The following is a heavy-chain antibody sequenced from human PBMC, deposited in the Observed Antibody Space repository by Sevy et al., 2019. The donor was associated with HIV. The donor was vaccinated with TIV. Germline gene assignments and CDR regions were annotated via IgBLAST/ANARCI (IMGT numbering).Heavy chain of an antibody. CDR2: ISYDESRK. D-gene: IGHD3-16*02. CDR3: ARESRETYRYNFFDF. V-gene: IGHV3-30*04. J-gene: IGHJ4*02. CDR1: GFDFSNYA. Sequence: GGSLRLSCAASGFDFSNYALHWVRQAPGKGLEWVAVISYDESRKWYADSVKGRFTLSRDNSKKIVHLQMNSLSAEDTAVYYCARESRETYRYNFFDFCGQGTLVTVSS.